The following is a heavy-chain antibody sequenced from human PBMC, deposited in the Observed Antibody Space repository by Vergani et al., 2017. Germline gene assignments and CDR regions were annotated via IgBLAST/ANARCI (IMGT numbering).Heavy chain of an antibody. V-gene: IGHV5-51*03. CDR3: ARPGLVVGFQH. CDR1: GYSFNSYW. Sequence: EVQLVQSGAEVKKPGESLKISCKGSGYSFNSYWIGWVRQMPWKGLEWMGIINPDDSHIRYSPSFQGQVTISADKSTSTAYLQWSSLKASDTAIYYCARPGLVVGFQHWGQGTLVTVSS. J-gene: IGHJ1*01. CDR2: INPDDSHI. D-gene: IGHD3-22*01.